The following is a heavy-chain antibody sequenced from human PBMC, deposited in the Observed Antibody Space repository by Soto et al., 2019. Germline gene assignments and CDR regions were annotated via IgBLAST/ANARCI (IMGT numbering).Heavy chain of an antibody. J-gene: IGHJ3*01. Sequence: GGSLRLSCAASGFTFSSYAMNWVRQAPGKGLEWVSGISGSGGSTYYADAVKGRFTISRDNSKNTLYLQMNGLTAEDTAVYYCAKSDYRDYNDAFDVWGQGTMVTVSS. D-gene: IGHD4-17*01. V-gene: IGHV3-23*01. CDR1: GFTFSSYA. CDR3: AKSDYRDYNDAFDV. CDR2: ISGSGGST.